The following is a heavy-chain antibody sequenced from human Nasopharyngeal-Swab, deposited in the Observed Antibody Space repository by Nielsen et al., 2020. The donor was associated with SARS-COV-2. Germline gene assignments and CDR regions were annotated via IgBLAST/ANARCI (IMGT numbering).Heavy chain of an antibody. J-gene: IGHJ4*02. Sequence: SETLSLTVLVSGASISSSSYFWGWIRQPPGKGLEWLVSIYYSVSTYYNPSLKSRVTISVATSKNQFSLKLSSVIAADTAMYYCARDFEGYSYGSDDYWGQGTLVTVSS. CDR1: GASISSSSYF. CDR2: IYYSVST. CDR3: ARDFEGYSYGSDDY. D-gene: IGHD5-18*01. V-gene: IGHV4-39*07.